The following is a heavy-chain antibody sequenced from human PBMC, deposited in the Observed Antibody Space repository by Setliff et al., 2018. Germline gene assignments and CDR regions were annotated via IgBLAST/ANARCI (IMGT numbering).Heavy chain of an antibody. CDR2: IYYTGSA. CDR3: ARLPTGTYQWTFDS. Sequence: SETLSLTCDVSGHSFSSDSFWAWIRQPPGKGLEWIATIYYTGSAYYHPSLKSRVTISIDTSKKQFSLRVNSVTAADTAVYYCARLPTGTYQWTFDSWGQGTLVTVSS. J-gene: IGHJ4*02. CDR1: GHSFSSDSF. V-gene: IGHV4-38-2*01. D-gene: IGHD1-26*01.